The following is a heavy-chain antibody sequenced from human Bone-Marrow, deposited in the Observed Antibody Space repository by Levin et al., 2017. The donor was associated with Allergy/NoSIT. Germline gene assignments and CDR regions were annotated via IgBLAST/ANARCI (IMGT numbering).Heavy chain of an antibody. Sequence: SVKVSCKASGGTFSSYTISWVRQAPGQGLEWMGRIIPILGIANYAQKFQGRVTITADKSTSTAYMELSSLRSEDTAVYYCASTSLCSSTSCYIFDYWGQGTLVTVSS. V-gene: IGHV1-69*02. CDR1: GGTFSSYT. CDR3: ASTSLCSSTSCYIFDY. J-gene: IGHJ4*02. CDR2: IIPILGIA. D-gene: IGHD2-2*02.